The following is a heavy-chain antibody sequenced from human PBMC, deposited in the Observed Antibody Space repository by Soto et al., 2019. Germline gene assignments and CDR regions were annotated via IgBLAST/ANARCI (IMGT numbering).Heavy chain of an antibody. CDR3: ARGLRTGNYGMDV. V-gene: IGHV1-69*13. CDR2: IIPMFETV. J-gene: IGHJ6*02. CDR1: GGTFDNYA. D-gene: IGHD2-15*01. Sequence: SVKVSCKASGGTFDNYAVSWVRQAPGQGLEWMGGIIPMFETVNYAQRFQGRSTIAADESTSTAYMELTSLTSADTAIYLCARGLRTGNYGMDVWGQGTTVTVSS.